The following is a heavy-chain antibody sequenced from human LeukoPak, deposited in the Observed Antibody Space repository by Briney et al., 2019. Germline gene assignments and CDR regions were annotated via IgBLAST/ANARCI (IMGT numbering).Heavy chain of an antibody. J-gene: IGHJ3*02. CDR3: AKLLLPASKGAFII. V-gene: IGHV4-4*07. CDR1: GGSLSGSY. Sequence: PSETLSLTCSVSGGSLSGSYWSWIRQSAGERPEYIGRINFSGTTNCNPSLRSRVTLSMDTSKNQVSLDLSAATAADTAVYYCAKLLLPASKGAFIIWGLGTLVTVSS. CDR2: INFSGTT. D-gene: IGHD2-2*01.